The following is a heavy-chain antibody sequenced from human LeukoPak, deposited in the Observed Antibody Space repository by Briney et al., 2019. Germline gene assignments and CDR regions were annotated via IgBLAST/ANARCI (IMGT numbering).Heavy chain of an antibody. D-gene: IGHD3-10*01. J-gene: IGHJ4*02. Sequence: SVKVSCKASGGTFSSYAISWVRLAPGQGLEWMGGIIPIFGTANYAQKFQGRVTITADESTSTAYMELSSLRSEDTAVYYCARYYYGSGSYYNYFDYWGQGTLVTVSS. CDR2: IIPIFGTA. CDR1: GGTFSSYA. V-gene: IGHV1-69*13. CDR3: ARYYYGSGSYYNYFDY.